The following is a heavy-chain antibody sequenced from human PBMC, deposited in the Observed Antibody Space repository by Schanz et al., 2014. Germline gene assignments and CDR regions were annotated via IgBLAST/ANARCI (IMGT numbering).Heavy chain of an antibody. Sequence: EVQLVESGGGLAQPGGSLRLSCAASGITFSGYSMNWVRQAPGKGLEWVSYISGSSSTKYYADSVKGRFTISRDNAKNSLYLQMNSLRSEDTAVYYCARGPSQGYSYGHNIGAYYYGMDVWGQGTTVTVSS. CDR1: GITFSGYS. V-gene: IGHV3-48*04. CDR2: ISGSSSTK. J-gene: IGHJ6*02. CDR3: ARGPSQGYSYGHNIGAYYYGMDV. D-gene: IGHD5-18*01.